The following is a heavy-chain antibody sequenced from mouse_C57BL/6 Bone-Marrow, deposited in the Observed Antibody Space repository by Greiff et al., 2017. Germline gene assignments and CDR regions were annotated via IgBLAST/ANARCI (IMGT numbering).Heavy chain of an antibody. CDR2: IWRGGST. CDR3: ATAYYSNYGFAY. J-gene: IGHJ3*01. Sequence: VHLVESGPGLVQPSQSLSITCTVSGFSLTSYGVHWVRQSPGKGLEWLGVIWRGGSTDYNAAFMSRLSITKDNSKSQVFFKMNSLQADDTAIYYCATAYYSNYGFAYWGQGTLVTVSA. V-gene: IGHV2-5*01. CDR1: GFSLTSYG. D-gene: IGHD2-5*01.